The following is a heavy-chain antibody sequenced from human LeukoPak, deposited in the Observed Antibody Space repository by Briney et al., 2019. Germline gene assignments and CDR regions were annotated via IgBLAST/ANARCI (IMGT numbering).Heavy chain of an antibody. V-gene: IGHV3-73*01. Sequence: PGGSLRLSCAASGFTFSDSAVHWVRQASGKGLEWVGRIRSKTNSYATAYAASVKGRFTISRHDSKNTAYLEMNSLKTEDTAVYYCTRINYDSSDYPHPFDYWGQGTLVTVYS. CDR2: IRSKTNSYAT. D-gene: IGHD3-22*01. J-gene: IGHJ4*02. CDR3: TRINYDSSDYPHPFDY. CDR1: GFTFSDSA.